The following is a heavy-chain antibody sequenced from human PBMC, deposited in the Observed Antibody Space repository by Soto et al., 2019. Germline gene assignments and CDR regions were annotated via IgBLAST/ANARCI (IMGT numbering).Heavy chain of an antibody. CDR2: ISFDGSSK. Sequence: QVQLVESGGGVVQPGRSLRLSCAASGFRFRFYGMHWVRQAPGKGLEWVAVISFDGSSKYYADSVKGRLTISRDNSNNTLYLQMSTLRGEDTAVYYCAKGSSSVYYYYYGMDVWGQGTAVIVSS. V-gene: IGHV3-30*18. J-gene: IGHJ6*02. D-gene: IGHD6-6*01. CDR3: AKGSSSVYYYYYGMDV. CDR1: GFRFRFYG.